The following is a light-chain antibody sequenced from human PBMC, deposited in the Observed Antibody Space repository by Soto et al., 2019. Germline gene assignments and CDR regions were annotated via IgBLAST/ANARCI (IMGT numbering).Light chain of an antibody. J-gene: IGKJ1*01. CDR1: HTISSW. V-gene: IGKV1-5*03. Sequence: DSEMAQGPSTLSAARGGRVTGKCVASHTISSWLAWYQQKPGKAPKLLIYKASTLKSGVPSRFSGSRSGTEFTLTLCTPHPDYFAPYHSQHYHTYLEAFGQGTKVDIK. CDR3: QHYHTYLEA. CDR2: KAS.